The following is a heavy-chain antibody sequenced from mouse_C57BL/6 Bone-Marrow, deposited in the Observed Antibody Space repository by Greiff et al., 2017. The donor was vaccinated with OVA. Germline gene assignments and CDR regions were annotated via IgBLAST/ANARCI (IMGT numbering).Heavy chain of an antibody. CDR3: ARGPLATVDAMDY. CDR1: GFTFSSYA. D-gene: IGHD1-1*01. J-gene: IGHJ4*01. V-gene: IGHV5-4*03. Sequence: DVKLVESGGGLVKPGGSLKLSCAASGFTFSSYAMSWVRQTPEKRLEWVATISDGGSYTYYPDNVKGRFTISRDNDKNNLYLQMSHLKSEDTAMYYCARGPLATVDAMDYWGQGTSVTVSS. CDR2: ISDGGSYT.